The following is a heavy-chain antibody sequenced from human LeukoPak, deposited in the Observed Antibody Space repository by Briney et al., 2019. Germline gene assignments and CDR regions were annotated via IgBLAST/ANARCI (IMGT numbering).Heavy chain of an antibody. D-gene: IGHD3-10*01. J-gene: IGHJ3*01. CDR1: GFIFSACE. CDR3: ARVATMVRVPLDALDV. V-gene: IGHV3-48*03. CDR2: ISRSGSTR. Sequence: PGGSLRLSCAISGFIFSACELTWVRQAPGKGLEWVSYISRSGSTRYYADSVKGRFTISRDNDKNSLYLQMNSLRAEDTAVYYCARVATMVRVPLDALDVWGQGTMVSVSS.